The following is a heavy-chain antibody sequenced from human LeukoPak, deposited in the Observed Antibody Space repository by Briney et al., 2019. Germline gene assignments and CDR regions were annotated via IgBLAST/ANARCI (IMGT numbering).Heavy chain of an antibody. J-gene: IGHJ4*02. CDR3: ARQLGAAAGRVMFDF. D-gene: IGHD3-16*01. CDR1: GFSFTNYW. Sequence: GESLKISCKGSGFSFTNYWIAWVRQMPRKGLEWMGIVYPGDSDTRYSPSFQGQVTFSADKSISTAYLQWSSLRASDSAMYYCARQLGAAAGRVMFDFWGQGTLVSVSS. V-gene: IGHV5-51*01. CDR2: VYPGDSDT.